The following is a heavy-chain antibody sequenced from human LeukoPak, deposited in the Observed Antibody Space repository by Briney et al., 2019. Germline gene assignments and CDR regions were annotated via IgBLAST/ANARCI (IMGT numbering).Heavy chain of an antibody. CDR3: ARGDSSGYYCYYGMDV. CDR1: GFTVSSNY. D-gene: IGHD3-22*01. Sequence: GGSLRLSCAASGFTVSSNYMSWVRQAPGKGLEWVSVIYSGGSTHYADSVKGRFTISRDNSKNTLYLQMNSLRAEDTAVYYCARGDSSGYYCYYGMDVWGQGTTVTVSS. V-gene: IGHV3-66*01. J-gene: IGHJ6*02. CDR2: IYSGGST.